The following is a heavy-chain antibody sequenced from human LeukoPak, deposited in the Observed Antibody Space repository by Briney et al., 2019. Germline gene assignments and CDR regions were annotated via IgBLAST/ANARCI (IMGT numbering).Heavy chain of an antibody. J-gene: IGHJ4*02. V-gene: IGHV4-59*01. CDR3: ARGSGYSRDYFDY. CDR1: GVSISSYS. D-gene: IGHD5-12*01. CDR2: VYYSGST. Sequence: SETLSLTCTVSGVSISSYSWSWFRQPPGKGLEWIGYVYYSGSTNYNPSLKSPVTISLDTSKNQFSLKLRSVTPADTAVYYCARGSGYSRDYFDYWGQGTLVTVSS.